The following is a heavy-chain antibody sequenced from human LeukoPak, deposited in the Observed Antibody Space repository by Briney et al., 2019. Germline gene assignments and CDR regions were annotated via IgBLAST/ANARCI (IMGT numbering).Heavy chain of an antibody. CDR1: GGSVSSSS. V-gene: IGHV3-21*01. CDR3: ARDGGNLHSFDY. D-gene: IGHD3-16*01. J-gene: IGHJ4*02. Sequence: PSETLSLTCTVSGGSVSSSSYYWGWIRQAPGKGLEWVSSISSSSSYIYYADSVKGRFTISRDNAKNSLYLQMNSLRAEDTAVYYCARDGGNLHSFDYWGQGTLVTVSS. CDR2: ISSSSSYI.